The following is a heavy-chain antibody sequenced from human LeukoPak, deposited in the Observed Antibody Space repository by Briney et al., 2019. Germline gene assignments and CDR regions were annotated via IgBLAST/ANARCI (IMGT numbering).Heavy chain of an antibody. V-gene: IGHV4-30-4*01. J-gene: IGHJ4*02. Sequence: PSQTLSLTCTVSGGSISSGDYYWSWIRQPPGKGLEWIGYIYYSGSTNYNPSLKSRVTISVDTSKNQFSLKLSSVTAADTAVDYCARARGYYDSAAFDYWGQGTLVIVSS. CDR2: IYYSGST. D-gene: IGHD3-22*01. CDR1: GGSISSGDYY. CDR3: ARARGYYDSAAFDY.